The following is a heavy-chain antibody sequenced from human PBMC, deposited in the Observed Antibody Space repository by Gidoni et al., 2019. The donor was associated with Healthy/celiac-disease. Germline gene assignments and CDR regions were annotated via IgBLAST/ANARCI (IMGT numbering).Heavy chain of an antibody. Sequence: QVQLVQSGAEVKKPGASVKVSCKASGYTFTSYGISWVRQAPGQGLEWMGWISAYNGNTNYAQKLQSRVTMTTDTSTSIAYMELRSLRSDDTAVYYCASARFLFVGKEPYYYYGMDVWGQGTTVTVSS. CDR1: GYTFTSYG. CDR3: ASARFLFVGKEPYYYYGMDV. V-gene: IGHV1-18*04. CDR2: ISAYNGNT. J-gene: IGHJ6*02. D-gene: IGHD2-15*01.